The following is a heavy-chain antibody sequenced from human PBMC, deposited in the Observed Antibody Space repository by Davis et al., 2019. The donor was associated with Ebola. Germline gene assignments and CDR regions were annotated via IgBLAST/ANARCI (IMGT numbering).Heavy chain of an antibody. J-gene: IGHJ4*02. V-gene: IGHV4-38-2*02. D-gene: IGHD6-13*01. CDR1: GYSISSGYY. Sequence: SETLSLTCTVSGYSISSGYYWGWIRQPPGKGLEWIGSIYHSGSTYYNPSLKSRVTISVDTSKNQFSLKLSSVTAADTAVYYCARGSSSWDDGLRGWGQGTLVTVSS. CDR3: ARGSSSWDDGLRG. CDR2: IYHSGST.